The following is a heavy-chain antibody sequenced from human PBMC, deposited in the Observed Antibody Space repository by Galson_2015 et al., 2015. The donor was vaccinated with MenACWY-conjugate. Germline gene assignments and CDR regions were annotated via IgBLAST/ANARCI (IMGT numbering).Heavy chain of an antibody. CDR2: INPGGSST. V-gene: IGHV3-74*01. CDR1: GFIFNTYW. Sequence: SLRLSCAASGFIFNTYWMHWARQAPGKGLVWVSRINPGGSSTTYADSVKDRFTISRDNAENTLYLQMNSLRPEDTAVFYCAKTRGASFYFDSWGQGTLVTVSS. J-gene: IGHJ4*02. D-gene: IGHD1-26*01. CDR3: AKTRGASFYFDS.